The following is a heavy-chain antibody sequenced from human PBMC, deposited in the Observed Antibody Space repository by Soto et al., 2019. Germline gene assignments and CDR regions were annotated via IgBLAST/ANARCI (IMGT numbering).Heavy chain of an antibody. V-gene: IGHV1-18*01. Sequence: QVQLVQSGAEVKKPGASVKVSCKASGYTFTSYGISWVRQAPGQGLEWMGWISAYNGNTNYAQKLQGRVTMTTDTSTSAAYMELRSLRSDDTAVYYCARGRSSWGLDYYYGMDVWGQGTTVTVSS. J-gene: IGHJ6*02. CDR2: ISAYNGNT. CDR1: GYTFTSYG. CDR3: ARGRSSWGLDYYYGMDV. D-gene: IGHD6-6*01.